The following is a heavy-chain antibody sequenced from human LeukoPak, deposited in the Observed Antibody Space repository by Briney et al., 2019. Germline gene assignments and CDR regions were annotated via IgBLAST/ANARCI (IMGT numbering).Heavy chain of an antibody. CDR1: GFSFRDYG. CDR2: ISDTGTSV. J-gene: IGHJ4*02. V-gene: IGHV3-48*01. CDR3: ARSLGGSSY. D-gene: IGHD6-13*01. Sequence: PGGSLRLSCTTSGFSFRDYGMHWVRQAPGKGLEWIAYISDTGTSVYYADSVKGRFTIPRDNAKNSLYLQMNSLRVDDTGFYYCARSLGGSSYWGQGTLVTVSS.